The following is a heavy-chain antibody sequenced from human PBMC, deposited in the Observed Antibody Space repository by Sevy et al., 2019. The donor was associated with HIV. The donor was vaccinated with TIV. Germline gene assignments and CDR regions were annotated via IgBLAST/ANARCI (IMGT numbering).Heavy chain of an antibody. CDR3: AGPILIYRSGWSYYDH. V-gene: IGHV4-39*01. CDR2: IRYSGST. D-gene: IGHD6-19*01. Sequence: SESLSLTCTVSGASISSSGYYWGWIRQPPGKGLEWIASIRYSGSTYYNPSLRSRVTISADASKNQFSLKLNSVTAADTAVYYCAGPILIYRSGWSYYDHWGQGTVVTVSS. CDR1: GASISSSGYY. J-gene: IGHJ4*02.